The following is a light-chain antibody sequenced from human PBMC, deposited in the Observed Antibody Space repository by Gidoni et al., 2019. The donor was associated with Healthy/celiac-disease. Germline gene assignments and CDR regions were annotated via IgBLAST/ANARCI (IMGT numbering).Light chain of an antibody. Sequence: EIVLTQSPATLFLSPGERATLSCRASQSVSSYLAWYQQKPGQSPRLLIYDASNRATGIPARFSGSGSGTDFTLTISSLEPEDFAVYYCQQRSNWPPEVTFGQXTKLEIK. CDR2: DAS. CDR1: QSVSSY. CDR3: QQRSNWPPEVT. J-gene: IGKJ2*01. V-gene: IGKV3-11*01.